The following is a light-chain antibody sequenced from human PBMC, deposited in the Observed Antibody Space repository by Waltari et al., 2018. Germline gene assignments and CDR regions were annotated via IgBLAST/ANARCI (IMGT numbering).Light chain of an antibody. CDR1: NRDVGGYNY. Sequence: QSVLTQPASVSGSPGPSITIPCTGTNRDVGGYNYVSCYQQYPGKAPRLMIYYVTKRPSGVSNRFSGSKSGNTASLTISGLQAEDEADYYCSSYTSSGTLRIFGGGTKVTAL. V-gene: IGLV2-14*01. CDR2: YVT. CDR3: SSYTSSGTLRI. J-gene: IGLJ2*01.